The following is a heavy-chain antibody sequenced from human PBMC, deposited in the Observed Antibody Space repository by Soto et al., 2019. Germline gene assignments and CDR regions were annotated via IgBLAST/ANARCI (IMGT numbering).Heavy chain of an antibody. D-gene: IGHD3-22*01. V-gene: IGHV2-70*01. CDR2: IDWDDDK. CDR3: ARIRDWFYYDSSGHPKYYFDY. J-gene: IGHJ4*02. CDR1: GFSLSTSGMC. Sequence: SGPTLVNPTQTLTLTCTFSGFSLSTSGMCVSWMRQPPGKALEWLALIDWDDDKYYSTSLKTRLTISKDTSKNQVVLTMTNMDPVDTATYYCARIRDWFYYDSSGHPKYYFDYWGQGTLVTVSS.